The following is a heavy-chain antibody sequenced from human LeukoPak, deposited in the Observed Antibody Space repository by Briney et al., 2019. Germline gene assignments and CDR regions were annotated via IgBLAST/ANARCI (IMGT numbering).Heavy chain of an antibody. CDR2: IDPFGRET. CDR1: GDTFSSHY. V-gene: IGHV1-46*04. J-gene: IGHJ4*02. Sequence: ASVKVSCKASGDTFSSHYVHWVRQAPGQGPEWMGVIDPFGRETHYAQRLQGRVTMTRDTSASRVDMELSGLRSGDTAVYYCTRGSGSYSFDYWGQGTLVTVSS. CDR3: TRGSGSYSFDY. D-gene: IGHD3-10*01.